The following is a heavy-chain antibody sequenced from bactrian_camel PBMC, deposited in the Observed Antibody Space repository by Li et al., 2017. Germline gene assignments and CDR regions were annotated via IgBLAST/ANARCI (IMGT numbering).Heavy chain of an antibody. V-gene: IGHV3S1*01. Sequence: HVQLVESGGGSVQAGGSLRLSCVASGYTINDNCVAWFRQAPGNGCELVSTISSDGSTYYADSVKGRFTISHNNAKNTLYLQMNSLKPEDTAVYYCANSRERYSDYVHVYWGQGTQVTVS. CDR3: ANSRERYSDYVHVY. CDR2: ISSDGST. D-gene: IGHD4*01. CDR1: GYTINDNC. J-gene: IGHJ4*01.